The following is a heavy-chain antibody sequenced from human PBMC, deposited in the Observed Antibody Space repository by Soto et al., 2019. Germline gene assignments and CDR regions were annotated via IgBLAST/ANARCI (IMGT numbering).Heavy chain of an antibody. CDR3: PRKRVLPAATYYYYGMDV. Sequence: GESLKISCNGAEYSFTSYWISGVRQRPGKGVEWMGRIAASGSYTNYSPSFQGHVTISADKSISTAYLQWSSLQASDTAMYYCPRKRVLPAATYYYYGMDVWGQGTTVTVS. D-gene: IGHD2-2*01. J-gene: IGHJ6*02. CDR2: IAASGSYT. CDR1: EYSFTSYW. V-gene: IGHV5-10-1*01.